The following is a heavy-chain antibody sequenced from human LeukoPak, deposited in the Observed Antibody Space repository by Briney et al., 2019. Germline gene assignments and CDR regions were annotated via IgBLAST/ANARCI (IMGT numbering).Heavy chain of an antibody. J-gene: IGHJ6*03. CDR1: AFSISSYY. Sequence: SETLSLTCTGSAFSISSYYWSWIRQRAGKGLEGIGRIYTSGSTNYNPSLKSRVPMSVDTSKKQFSLKLSTVTAADTAVYYCARSTGDPYYYFMAVWGKGTTVTVSS. V-gene: IGHV4-4*07. CDR2: IYTSGST. D-gene: IGHD7-27*01. CDR3: ARSTGDPYYYFMAV.